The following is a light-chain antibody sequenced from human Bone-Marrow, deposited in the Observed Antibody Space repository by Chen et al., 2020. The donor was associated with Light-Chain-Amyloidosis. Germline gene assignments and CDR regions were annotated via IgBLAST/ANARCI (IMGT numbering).Light chain of an antibody. CDR1: DLPTKY. J-gene: IGLJ2*01. V-gene: IGLV3-25*03. CDR2: RDT. Sequence: YELTQPPPGSVSPGQTARITCSGDDLPTKYAYWYQQKPGQAPVLVIHRDTERPSGISERFSGSSSGTAATLTISGVQAEDEADYHCQSADSSGTYEVIFGGGTKLTVL. CDR3: QSADSSGTYEVI.